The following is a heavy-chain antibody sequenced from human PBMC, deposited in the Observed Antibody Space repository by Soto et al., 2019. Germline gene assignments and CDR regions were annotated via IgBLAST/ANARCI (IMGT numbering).Heavy chain of an antibody. CDR3: GKGLTLTPIDAVHI. J-gene: IGHJ3*02. CDR1: GFRFDDYA. Sequence: GGSLRLSCAASGFRFDDYAMHWVRQVPGKGLEWLSGISRNSATIGYADSVKGRFTISRDNARNSVLLQMNSLRTEDTALYYCGKGLTLTPIDAVHIWGQGTMVTVSS. CDR2: ISRNSATI. D-gene: IGHD3-9*01. V-gene: IGHV3-9*01.